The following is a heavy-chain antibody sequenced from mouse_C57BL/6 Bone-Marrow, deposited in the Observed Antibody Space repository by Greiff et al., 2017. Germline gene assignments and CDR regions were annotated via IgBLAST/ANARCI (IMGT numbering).Heavy chain of an antibody. CDR1: GFTFSSYA. Sequence: DVHLVESGEGLVKPGGSLKLSCAASGFTFSSYAMSWVRQTPEKGLEWVAYISSGGDYIYYEDTVKGRFTISRDKARNTLYLQMRSLTSEDTAMYYCTGWLLQGAYWGQGTLVTVSA. CDR3: TGWLLQGAY. J-gene: IGHJ3*01. D-gene: IGHD2-3*01. V-gene: IGHV5-9-1*02. CDR2: ISSGGDYI.